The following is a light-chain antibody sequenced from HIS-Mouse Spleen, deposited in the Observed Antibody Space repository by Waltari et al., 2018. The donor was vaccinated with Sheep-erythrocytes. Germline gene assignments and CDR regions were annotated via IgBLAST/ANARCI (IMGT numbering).Light chain of an antibody. V-gene: IGKV1-33*01. CDR1: KDISNS. CDR3: QQYDNXLT. CDR2: DAS. J-gene: IGKJ4*01. Sequence: DIQMTQSXSSLSASVGXRVTITCQASKDISNSLNWYQQKPGXPXKLLIYDASNLETGVPSRFSGSGSGTDFTFTISSLQPEDIATYYCQQYDNXLTXGGGTKVEIK.